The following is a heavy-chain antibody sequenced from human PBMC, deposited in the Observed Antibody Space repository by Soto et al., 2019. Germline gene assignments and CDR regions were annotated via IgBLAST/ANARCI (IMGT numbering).Heavy chain of an antibody. J-gene: IGHJ5*02. V-gene: IGHV4-59*01. CDR1: GGSISSYY. Sequence: SETLSLTCTVSGGSISSYYWSWIRQPPGKGLEWIGYIYYSGSTNYNPSLKSRVTISVDTSKNQFSLKLSSVTAADTAVYYCARSVGWFDPWGQGTLVTVSS. CDR3: ARSVGWFDP. D-gene: IGHD1-26*01. CDR2: IYYSGST.